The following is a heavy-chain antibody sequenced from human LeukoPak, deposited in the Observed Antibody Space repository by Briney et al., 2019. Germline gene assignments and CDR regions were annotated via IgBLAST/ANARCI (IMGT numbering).Heavy chain of an antibody. Sequence: GTSLRLSCAASGFTVSSCYMSWVRQAPGKGLEWVSVLYSDGTTYYADSVKGLFTISRDNSRNTLFLQMNNLRAEDTAVYYCARDQASGWFAKEPYFDFWGQGTLVTVSS. J-gene: IGHJ4*02. V-gene: IGHV3-53*01. CDR3: ARDQASGWFAKEPYFDF. CDR2: LYSDGTT. CDR1: GFTVSSCY. D-gene: IGHD6-19*01.